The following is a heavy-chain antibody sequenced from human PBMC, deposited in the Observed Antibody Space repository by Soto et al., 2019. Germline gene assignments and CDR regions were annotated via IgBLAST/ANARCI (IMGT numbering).Heavy chain of an antibody. V-gene: IGHV1-69*12. D-gene: IGHD2-2*02. Sequence: QVQLVQSGAGVKKPGSSVKVSSRASGGIFTTYAINWVRQAPGQGLEWMGRIIPIFGTGNYAQNFPGRGTVTADEHTSTSYMKLRRLRSDDTAVYYCVRDNVLEPGAIDRPPRLGYWGQGTLVPVSS. J-gene: IGHJ4*02. CDR3: VRDNVLEPGAIDRPPRLGY. CDR2: IIPIFGTG. CDR1: GGIFTTYA.